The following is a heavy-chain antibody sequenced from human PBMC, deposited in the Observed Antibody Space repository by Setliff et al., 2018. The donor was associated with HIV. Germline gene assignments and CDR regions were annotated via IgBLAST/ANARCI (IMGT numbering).Heavy chain of an antibody. J-gene: IGHJ5*02. CDR2: IYYSGST. V-gene: IGHV4-31*01. CDR1: GGSISSYY. D-gene: IGHD1-26*01. Sequence: SETLSLTCTVSGGSISSYYWSWIRQHPGKGLEWIGYIYYSGSTYYNPSLKSLVTISVDTSKNQFSLKLSSVTAADTAVYYCARGELLNNWFDPWGQGTLVTVSS. CDR3: ARGELLNNWFDP.